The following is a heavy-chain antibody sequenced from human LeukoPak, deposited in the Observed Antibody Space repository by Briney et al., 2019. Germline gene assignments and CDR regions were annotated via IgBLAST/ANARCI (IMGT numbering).Heavy chain of an antibody. J-gene: IGHJ4*02. CDR1: GYSISSCYH. V-gene: IGHV4-38-2*01. D-gene: IGHD2-2*02. CDR2: ISHSGST. Sequence: LETLSLTCAVSGYSISSCYHWGWIRQPPGKGLEWIGSISHSGSTYYNPSLKSRVTISVDTSKNQFSLKLSSVTAADTAVYYCARALGYCSSTSCYTPIDYWGQGTLVTVSS. CDR3: ARALGYCSSTSCYTPIDY.